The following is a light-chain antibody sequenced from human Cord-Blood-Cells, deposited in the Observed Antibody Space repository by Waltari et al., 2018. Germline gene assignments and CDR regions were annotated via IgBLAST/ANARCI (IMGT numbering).Light chain of an antibody. V-gene: IGKV3-11*01. CDR3: QQRSSYT. CDR2: DAS. J-gene: IGKJ2*01. Sequence: EIVLTQSPATLSLSPGERATLSCRASQSVSSYLAWYQQKPGQAPRLLIYDASNRATGIPARFSGSGSGTDFTLTISSLEPEDSAVYYCQQRSSYTFGQGTKLEIK. CDR1: QSVSSY.